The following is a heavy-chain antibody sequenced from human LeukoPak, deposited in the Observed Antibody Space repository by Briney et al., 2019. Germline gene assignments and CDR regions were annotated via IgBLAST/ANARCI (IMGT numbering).Heavy chain of an antibody. J-gene: IGHJ5*02. CDR1: GFTYSNYA. D-gene: IGHD6-6*01. CDR2: ISGSGGET. Sequence: GGSLRLSCAASGFTYSNYAMNWVRQAPGKGLEWVSSISGSGGETHYADSVKGRFTISRDNSKNTVYLQMNSLRDEDTAVFYCAKGGPFSTSSQKYFDPWGQGSLVIVS. V-gene: IGHV3-23*01. CDR3: AKGGPFSTSSQKYFDP.